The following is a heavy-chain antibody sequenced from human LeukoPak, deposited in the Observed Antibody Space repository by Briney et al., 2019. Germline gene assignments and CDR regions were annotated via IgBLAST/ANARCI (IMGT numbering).Heavy chain of an antibody. V-gene: IGHV1-46*01. CDR3: ARDEREDGYNQEADAFDI. J-gene: IGHJ3*02. CDR1: GYTFTSYY. CDR2: INPSGGST. D-gene: IGHD5-24*01. Sequence: ASVKVSCKASGYTFTSYYIHWVRQAPGQGLEWMGIINPSGGSTSYAQKFQGRVTMTRDTSTSTVYMELSSLRSEDTAVYYCARDEREDGYNQEADAFDIWGQGTMVTVSS.